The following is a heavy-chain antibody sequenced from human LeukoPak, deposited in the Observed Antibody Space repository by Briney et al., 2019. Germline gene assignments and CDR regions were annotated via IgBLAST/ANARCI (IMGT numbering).Heavy chain of an antibody. CDR1: GGTFSSYA. CDR3: ARSAVAGTPSFDY. J-gene: IGHJ4*02. V-gene: IGHV1-69*04. CDR2: IIPILGIA. D-gene: IGHD6-19*01. Sequence: VASVKVSCKASGGTFSSYAISWVRQAPGQGLEWMGRIIPILGIANYAQKFQGRVTITADKSTSTAYMELSSLRSEDTAVYYCARSAVAGTPSFDYWGQGTLVTVSS.